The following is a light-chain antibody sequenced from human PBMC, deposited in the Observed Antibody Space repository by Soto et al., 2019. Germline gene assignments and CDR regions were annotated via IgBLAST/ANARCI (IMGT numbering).Light chain of an antibody. V-gene: IGLV1-44*01. CDR1: SSNLGDNT. CDR2: SYD. Sequence: QSVLTQPPSASGTPGQRVTISCSTSSSNLGDNTVNWYQHVPGTAPKLLIYSYDQRLSGVPDRFSGSRSGTSASLAISGLQSEDEAYDYCAAWDATLDGYVFGTGTKVTVL. J-gene: IGLJ1*01. CDR3: AAWDATLDGYV.